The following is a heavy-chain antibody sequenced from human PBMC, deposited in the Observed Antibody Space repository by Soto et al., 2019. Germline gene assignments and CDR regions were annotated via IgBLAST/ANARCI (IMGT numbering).Heavy chain of an antibody. Sequence: GGSLRLSCAASGFIFNNHAMSWVRQAPGKGLEWVSSISGSGDSTYYTDSVKGRFTISRDNSKNTLYLQMNSLRAEDTAVYYCARVIRADDYIWGSYRPTIDYWGQGTFVTVSS. D-gene: IGHD3-16*02. CDR1: GFIFNNHA. V-gene: IGHV3-23*01. CDR2: ISGSGDST. CDR3: ARVIRADDYIWGSYRPTIDY. J-gene: IGHJ4*02.